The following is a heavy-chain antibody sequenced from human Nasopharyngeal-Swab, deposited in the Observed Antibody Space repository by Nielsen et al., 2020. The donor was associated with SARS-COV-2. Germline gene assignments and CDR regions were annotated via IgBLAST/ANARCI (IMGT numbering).Heavy chain of an antibody. CDR1: GFTFSSYS. Sequence: GESLKISCAASGFTFSSYSMNWVRQAPGKGLEWVSSVSSSGSYISYADSVKGRFSISRDSSKNTLYLQMDSLRGEDTAVYYCARDAPAHYGAFYWGRGTLVTVSS. V-gene: IGHV3-21*01. D-gene: IGHD4-17*01. J-gene: IGHJ4*02. CDR2: VSSSGSYI. CDR3: ARDAPAHYGAFY.